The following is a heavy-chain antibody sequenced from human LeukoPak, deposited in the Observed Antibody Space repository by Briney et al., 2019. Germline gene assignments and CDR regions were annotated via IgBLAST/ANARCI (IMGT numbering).Heavy chain of an antibody. V-gene: IGHV4-34*01. D-gene: IGHD6-25*01. J-gene: IGHJ5*02. CDR1: GESFSGYY. CDR2: INHSGST. CDR3: ACSAAMTNNWFDP. Sequence: PSETLSLTCAVYGESFSGYYRSWIRQPPGKGLEWIGEINHSGSTNYNPSLKSRVTISVDTSKNQFSLKLSSVTAADTAVYYCACSAAMTNNWFDPWGQGTLVTVSS.